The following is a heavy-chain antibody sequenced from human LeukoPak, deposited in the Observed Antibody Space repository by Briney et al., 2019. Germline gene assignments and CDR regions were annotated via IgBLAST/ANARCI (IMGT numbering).Heavy chain of an antibody. V-gene: IGHV1-8*01. Sequence: GASVKVSCKASRYTFTSYDINWVRQATGQGLEWMGWMNPNSGNTGYAQKFQGRVTMTRNTSISTAYMELSSLGSEDTAVYYCAYDGSGSDDAFDIWGQGTMVTVSS. CDR2: MNPNSGNT. CDR1: RYTFTSYD. D-gene: IGHD3-10*01. CDR3: AYDGSGSDDAFDI. J-gene: IGHJ3*02.